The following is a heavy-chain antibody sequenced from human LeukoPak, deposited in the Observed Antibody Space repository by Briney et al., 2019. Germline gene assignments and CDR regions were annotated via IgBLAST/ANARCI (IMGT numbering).Heavy chain of an antibody. J-gene: IGHJ4*02. V-gene: IGHV3-7*01. CDR2: IKQDGSEK. CDR3: ATNRRGAFDN. CDR1: GFTFSTYW. Sequence: AGSLRLSCAASGFTFSTYWMSWVRQAPGKGLEWVAHIKQDGSEKYYVDSVKGRFTISRDNADNSLYLQMNSLRAEDTAVYYCATNRRGAFDNWGQGTLVTVSS. D-gene: IGHD4/OR15-4a*01.